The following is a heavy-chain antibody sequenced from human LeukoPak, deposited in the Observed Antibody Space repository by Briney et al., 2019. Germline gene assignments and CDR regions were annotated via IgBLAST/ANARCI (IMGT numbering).Heavy chain of an antibody. V-gene: IGHV1-18*01. Sequence: ASVKVSCKASGYTFTSYAMNWVRQAPGQGLEWMGWISAYNGNTNYAQKLQGRVTMTTDTSTSTAYMELRSLRSDDTAVYYCARFSFYGSGSLSARNWFDPWGQGTLVTVSS. J-gene: IGHJ5*02. CDR2: ISAYNGNT. D-gene: IGHD3-10*01. CDR1: GYTFTSYA. CDR3: ARFSFYGSGSLSARNWFDP.